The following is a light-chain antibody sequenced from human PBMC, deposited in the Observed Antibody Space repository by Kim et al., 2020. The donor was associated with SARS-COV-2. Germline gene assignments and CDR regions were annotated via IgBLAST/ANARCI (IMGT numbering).Light chain of an antibody. J-gene: IGKJ1*01. Sequence: SAGERATLSCRASQTVPANYLASSQQKSGQAPRLLISETSRRATGIPDMFTGSGSGTDFTLTISTLAAEDFAVYYCQHYGPSTWTFGQGTKVDIK. CDR2: ETS. V-gene: IGKV3-20*01. CDR1: QTVPANY. CDR3: QHYGPSTWT.